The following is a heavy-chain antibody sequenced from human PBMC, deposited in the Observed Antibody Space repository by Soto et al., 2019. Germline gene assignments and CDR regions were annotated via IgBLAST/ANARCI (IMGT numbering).Heavy chain of an antibody. J-gene: IGHJ4*02. CDR3: ASGSGYTFDY. Sequence: PGGSLRLSCAASGFTFSSYWMSWVRQAPGKGLEWVANIKQDGSEKYYVDSVKGRFTLSSDNAQNSLYLQMNSLRAEDTAVYYCASGSGYTFDYCGQGTLVTVSS. D-gene: IGHD5-12*01. CDR2: IKQDGSEK. V-gene: IGHV3-7*01. CDR1: GFTFSSYW.